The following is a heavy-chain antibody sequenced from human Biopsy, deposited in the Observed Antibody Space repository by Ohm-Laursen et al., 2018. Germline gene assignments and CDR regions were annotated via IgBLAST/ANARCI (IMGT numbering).Heavy chain of an antibody. D-gene: IGHD2-2*01. CDR3: ARMPHFDY. CDR2: ISFTGGI. CDR1: GGSISGYH. Sequence: PSDTLSLTCTVSGGSISGYHWSWIRQSPGKGLEWLGYISFTGGITSNSSLNGRATMSPDTSKNQFSLRLIYVTAADTAVYYCARMPHFDYWGQGILVTVSS. J-gene: IGHJ4*02. V-gene: IGHV4-59*07.